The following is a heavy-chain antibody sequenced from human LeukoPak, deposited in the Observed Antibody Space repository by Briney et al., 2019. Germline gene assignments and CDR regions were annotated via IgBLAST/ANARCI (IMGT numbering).Heavy chain of an antibody. V-gene: IGHV4-34*01. CDR3: ARTDWNYRVDP. CDR2: INHSGST. CDR1: GGSISGYY. J-gene: IGHJ5*02. Sequence: SQTLSLTCTVSGGSISGYYWSWIRQPPGKGREWIGEINHSGSTNYNPSLKSRVTISVDTSKNQFSLKLSSVTAADTAVYYCARTDWNYRVDPWGQGTLVTVSS. D-gene: IGHD1-7*01.